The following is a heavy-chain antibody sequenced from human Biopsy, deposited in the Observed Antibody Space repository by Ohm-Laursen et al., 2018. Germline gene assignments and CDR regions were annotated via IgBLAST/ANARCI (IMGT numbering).Heavy chain of an antibody. D-gene: IGHD5-18*01. CDR1: GGTFSSYA. V-gene: IGHV1-69*13. CDR3: ARGGVDTAMVEN. Sequence: SVKVSCKASGGTFSSYAISWVRQAPGQGLEWMGGIIPIFGTANYAQKFQGRVTITADESTSTAYMELSRLRSDDTAVYYCARGGVDTAMVENWGQGTLVTVSS. J-gene: IGHJ4*02. CDR2: IIPIFGTA.